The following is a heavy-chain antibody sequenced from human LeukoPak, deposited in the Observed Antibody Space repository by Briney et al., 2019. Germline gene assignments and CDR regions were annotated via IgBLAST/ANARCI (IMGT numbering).Heavy chain of an antibody. CDR2: INPNSGGT. J-gene: IGHJ4*02. Sequence: ASVKVSCKASGYTFTGYYMHWVRQAPGQGLEWMGWINPNSGGTNYAQKFQGRVTMTRDTSISTAYMELSRLRSDDTAVYYCARRGYDYYYDSSGYYDYGGQGTLVTVPS. CDR1: GYTFTGYY. V-gene: IGHV1-2*02. CDR3: ARRGYDYYYDSSGYYDY. D-gene: IGHD3-22*01.